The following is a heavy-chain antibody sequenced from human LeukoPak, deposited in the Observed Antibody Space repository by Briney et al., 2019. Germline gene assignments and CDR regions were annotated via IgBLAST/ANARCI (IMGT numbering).Heavy chain of an antibody. V-gene: IGHV1-18*01. CDR3: ARGYSGYAPHDY. CDR1: GYTFTRYG. J-gene: IGHJ4*02. Sequence: ASVKVSCKASGYTFTRYGLSWVRQAPGQGLKWMGWISGYSGKTNYAQKLQDRVTMTTGTSTSTAYMELRSLRSDDTAVYYCARGYSGYAPHDYWGQGTLVTVSS. CDR2: ISGYSGKT. D-gene: IGHD5-12*01.